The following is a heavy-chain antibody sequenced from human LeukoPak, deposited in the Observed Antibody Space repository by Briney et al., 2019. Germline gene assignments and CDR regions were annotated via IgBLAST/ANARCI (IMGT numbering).Heavy chain of an antibody. CDR2: IYPGGSET. CDR3: ARASRDGYNQNFDH. D-gene: IGHD5-24*01. Sequence: KPGESLKISCQGSGYSFSTYWNAWVRQRPGKGLEWMGIIYPGGSETRYDPSFQGQVTISADTSTSTAYLQWSSLRASDTAMYYCARASRDGYNQNFDHWGQGTQVTVSS. J-gene: IGHJ4*02. CDR1: GYSFSTYW. V-gene: IGHV5-51*01.